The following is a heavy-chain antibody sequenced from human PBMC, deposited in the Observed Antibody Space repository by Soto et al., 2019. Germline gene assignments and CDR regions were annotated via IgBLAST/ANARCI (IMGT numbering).Heavy chain of an antibody. J-gene: IGHJ4*02. D-gene: IGHD3-10*01. CDR3: ARDRLWFGELLDY. CDR1: GFTFSSYT. V-gene: IGHV3-48*02. Sequence: GGSLRLFCAASGFTFSSYTLNWVRQAPGKGLEWVSYISSSSSPIYYADSVKGRFTISRGNAKNSLYLQMNSLRDEDTAVYYCARDRLWFGELLDYWGQGTLVTVSS. CDR2: ISSSSSPI.